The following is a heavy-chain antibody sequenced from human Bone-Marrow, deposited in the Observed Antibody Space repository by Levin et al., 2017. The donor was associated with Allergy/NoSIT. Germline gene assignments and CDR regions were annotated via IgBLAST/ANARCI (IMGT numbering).Heavy chain of an antibody. CDR1: GFTLKTYS. J-gene: IGHJ4*02. V-gene: IGHV3-48*01. Sequence: GGSLRLSCAASGFTLKTYSMNWVRQAPGKGLEWVSYISRSSGTIFYADSVKGRFTISRDNSKNTLFLQMTSLRSEDTAVYYCARGGHFQRPLDYWGQGTLVTVSS. CDR3: ARGGHFQRPLDY. D-gene: IGHD2-21*02. CDR2: ISRSSGTI.